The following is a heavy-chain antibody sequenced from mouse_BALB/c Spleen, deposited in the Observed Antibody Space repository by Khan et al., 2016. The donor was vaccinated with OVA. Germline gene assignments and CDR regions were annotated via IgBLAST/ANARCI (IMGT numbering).Heavy chain of an antibody. CDR1: GYSITSDYA. J-gene: IGHJ3*01. V-gene: IGHV3-2*02. CDR3: TRGRAY. Sequence: EVQLQESGPGLVKPSQSLSLTCTVTGYSITSDYAWNWIRQFPGNKLEWMGYISYSGSTSYTPSLQSRTSITRDTSKNPFFLQLNSVTTEDTATYYYTRGRAYWGQGTLVTVSA. CDR2: ISYSGST.